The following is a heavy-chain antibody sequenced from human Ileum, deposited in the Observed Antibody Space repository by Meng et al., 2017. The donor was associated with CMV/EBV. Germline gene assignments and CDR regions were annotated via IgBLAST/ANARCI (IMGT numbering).Heavy chain of an antibody. CDR2: ISPIFRTS. Sequence: QVQRVHAGAEVKKPGSSVKVSCEASGGTFSSNAISWVRHAPGQGLEWMGVISPIFRTSNYAQKFQGRLTITADESTSTAYMELSSLTSGDTAVYYCATSGRGPKYYFDYWGQGTLVTVSS. CDR3: ATSGRGPKYYFDY. V-gene: IGHV1-69*12. J-gene: IGHJ4*02. CDR1: GGTFSSNA. D-gene: IGHD1-14*01.